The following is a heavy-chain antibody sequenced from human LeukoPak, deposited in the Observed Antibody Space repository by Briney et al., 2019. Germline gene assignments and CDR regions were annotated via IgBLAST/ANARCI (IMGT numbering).Heavy chain of an antibody. J-gene: IGHJ6*03. V-gene: IGHV3-23*01. CDR3: ARARGAAIRGGLGYYYYYMDV. D-gene: IGHD2-2*02. CDR1: GFTFSSYA. Sequence: GGSLRLSCAASGFTFSSYAMSWVRQAPGKGLKWVSTINDNGDGTYYADSVKGRFTISRDNSYNTVSLQMNSLRSEDTAVYYCARARGAAIRGGLGYYYYYMDVWGKGTTVTVSS. CDR2: INDNGDGT.